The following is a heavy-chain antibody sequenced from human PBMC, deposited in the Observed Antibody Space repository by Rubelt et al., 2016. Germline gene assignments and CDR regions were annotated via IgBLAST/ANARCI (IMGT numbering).Heavy chain of an antibody. CDR1: GGSFSGYY. V-gene: IGHV4-34*01. Sequence: QVQLQQWGAGLLKPSETLSLTCAVYGGSFSGYYWSWIRQPPGKGLEWIGEINHSGSTNYNPSLKSRVTISVDTSKNQFSLKLSSVTAADTAVYYCARGRVSIAALGKNDWVDPWGQGTLVTVSS. CDR3: ARGRVSIAALGKNDWVDP. J-gene: IGHJ5*02. D-gene: IGHD6-6*01. CDR2: INHSGST.